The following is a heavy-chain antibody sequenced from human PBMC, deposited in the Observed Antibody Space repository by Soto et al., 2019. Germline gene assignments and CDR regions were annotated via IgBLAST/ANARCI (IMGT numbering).Heavy chain of an antibody. CDR2: INSNGGTT. CDR3: AGARRDSGYSYYFAY. Sequence: EVQLVESGGGLVQPGGSLRLSCAASGFTFTSYAIHWVRQAPGKGLEFVSSINSNGGTTYYANSVTGRFTISRVDSKKTLYLQMDSLRAESMAVYYCAGARRDSGYSYYFAYWGQGARVTVSS. V-gene: IGHV3-64*01. D-gene: IGHD5-12*01. J-gene: IGHJ4*02. CDR1: GFTFTSYA.